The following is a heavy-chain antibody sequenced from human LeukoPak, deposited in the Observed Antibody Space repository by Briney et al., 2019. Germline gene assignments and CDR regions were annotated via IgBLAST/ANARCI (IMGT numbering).Heavy chain of an antibody. D-gene: IGHD6-13*01. V-gene: IGHV3-23*01. CDR2: ISGSGGST. CDR1: GFTFSSYA. CDR3: AKHLGAAAGPTDYYYYMDV. Sequence: PGGSLRLSCAASGFTFSSYAMSWVRQAPGKGLEWVSAISGSGGSTYYADSVKGRFTISRDNSKNTLYLQMNSLRAEDTAVYYCAKHLGAAAGPTDYYYYMDVWGKGTTVTVSS. J-gene: IGHJ6*03.